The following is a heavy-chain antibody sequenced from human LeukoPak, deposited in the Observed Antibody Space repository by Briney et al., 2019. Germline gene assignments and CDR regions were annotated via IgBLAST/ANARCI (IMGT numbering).Heavy chain of an antibody. D-gene: IGHD1-26*01. CDR3: AMDPRWYRDAFDI. V-gene: IGHV1-69*13. J-gene: IGHJ3*02. CDR1: GGTFSSYA. CDR2: IIPIFGTA. Sequence: GASVKVSCKASGGTFSSYAISWVRQAPGQGLEWMGGIIPIFGTANYAQKFQGRVTITADESTSTAYMELSSLRSEDTAVYYCAMDPRWYRDAFDIWGQGTMVTVSS.